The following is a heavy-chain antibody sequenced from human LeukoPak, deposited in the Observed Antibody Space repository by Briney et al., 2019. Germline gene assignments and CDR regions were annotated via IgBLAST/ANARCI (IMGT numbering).Heavy chain of an antibody. CDR3: ARITLGIFGSLGAFDI. D-gene: IGHD3-3*01. CDR1: GGSISSYY. Sequence: SETLSLTCTVSGGSISSYYLSWIRQPPGKGLEWIGYIYYSGSTNYNPSLKSRVTISVDTSKNQFSLKLSSVTAADTAVYYCARITLGIFGSLGAFDIWGQRTMVTVSS. CDR2: IYYSGST. V-gene: IGHV4-59*01. J-gene: IGHJ3*02.